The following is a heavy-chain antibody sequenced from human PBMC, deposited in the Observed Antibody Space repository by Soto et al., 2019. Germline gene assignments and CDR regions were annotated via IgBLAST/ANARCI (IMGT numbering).Heavy chain of an antibody. D-gene: IGHD3-10*01. CDR2: IKSKANGETT. J-gene: IGHJ6*02. Sequence: EVQLVASGGGLVKPGGSLRLSCGASKVTAGMGWVRKAPGKGLEWLGGIKSKANGETTDYAAPVQGRFTISRDDSKDMVYLEMNSLKIEDTAVYSCGDLDGSFFGMDVWGQGTTVTVSS. V-gene: IGHV3-15*01. CDR3: GDLDGSFFGMDV. CDR1: KVTAG.